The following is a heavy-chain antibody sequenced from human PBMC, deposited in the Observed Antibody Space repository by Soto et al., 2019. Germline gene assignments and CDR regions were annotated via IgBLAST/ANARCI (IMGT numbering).Heavy chain of an antibody. J-gene: IGHJ3*02. Sequence: ASVKVSCKASGYTFTSYGISWVRQAPGQGLEWMGWISAYNGNTNYAQKLQGRVTMTTDTSTSTAYMELRSLRSDDTAVYYCAREQRGRGYYDFWSGYYPKNDAFDIWGHGTMVTVSS. D-gene: IGHD3-3*01. CDR3: AREQRGRGYYDFWSGYYPKNDAFDI. CDR2: ISAYNGNT. CDR1: GYTFTSYG. V-gene: IGHV1-18*04.